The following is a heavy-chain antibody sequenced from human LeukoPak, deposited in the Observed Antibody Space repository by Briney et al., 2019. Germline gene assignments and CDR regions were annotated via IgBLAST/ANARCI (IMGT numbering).Heavy chain of an antibody. Sequence: GGSLRLSCSASGFTFSDYYMSWVRQAPGKGLEWVGFIRSKTYGGTTEYAASVKGRFTISRDDSKSIAYLQMNSLKTEDTAVYYCTRVPTLCSSTSCYTADFFDYWGQGTLVTVSS. CDR2: IRSKTYGGTT. CDR1: GFTFSDYY. J-gene: IGHJ4*02. D-gene: IGHD2-2*02. CDR3: TRVPTLCSSTSCYTADFFDY. V-gene: IGHV3-49*04.